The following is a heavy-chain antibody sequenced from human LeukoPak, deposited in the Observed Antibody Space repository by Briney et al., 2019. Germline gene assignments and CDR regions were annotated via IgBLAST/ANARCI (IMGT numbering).Heavy chain of an antibody. CDR1: GGSLCSYY. CDR2: IYSSGST. Sequence: SGALSLTRTGSGGSLCSYYWNWIGQAPGKGLEGVGYIYSSGSTNYNPSLQSRVTIPVATSKNQFSLKLNSVTAADTAVYYCARGPTRVYVDYWGQGTMVTVSS. V-gene: IGHV4-59*01. CDR3: ARGPTRVYVDY. J-gene: IGHJ4*03.